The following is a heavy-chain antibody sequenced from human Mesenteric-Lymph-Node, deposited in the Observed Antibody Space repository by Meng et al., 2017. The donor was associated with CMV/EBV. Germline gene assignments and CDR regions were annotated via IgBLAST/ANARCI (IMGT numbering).Heavy chain of an antibody. CDR3: ARWLRSMEY. D-gene: IGHD5-12*01. CDR2: INSDGSST. V-gene: IGHV3-74*01. Sequence: GESLKISCAASGFTFNNYWMHWVRQAPGKGLVWVSRINSDGSSTDYADSAKGRFTISRDNAKNTGYLQMNSLRAEGTAVYYCARWLRSMEYWGQGTLVTVSS. J-gene: IGHJ4*02. CDR1: GFTFNNYW.